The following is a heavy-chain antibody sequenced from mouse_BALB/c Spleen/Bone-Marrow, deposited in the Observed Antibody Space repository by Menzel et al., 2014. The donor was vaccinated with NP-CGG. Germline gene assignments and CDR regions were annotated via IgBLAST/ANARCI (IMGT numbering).Heavy chain of an antibody. D-gene: IGHD2-14*01. J-gene: IGHJ3*01. Sequence: DVMLVESGGGLVKPGGSLKLSCTASGFTFNYYYMYWVRQTPEKRLEWVATISDGGDYIYYLDSVKGRFTISRDNAKNNLYLQMSSLKSEDTAMYYCARDGEYRYDWFAYWGQGTLVTVSA. CDR1: GFTFNYYY. V-gene: IGHV5-4*02. CDR2: ISDGGDYI. CDR3: ARDGEYRYDWFAY.